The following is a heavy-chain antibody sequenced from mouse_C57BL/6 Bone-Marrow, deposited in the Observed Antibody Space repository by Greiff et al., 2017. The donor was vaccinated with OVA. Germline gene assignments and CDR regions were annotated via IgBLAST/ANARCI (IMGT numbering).Heavy chain of an antibody. D-gene: IGHD2-5*01. CDR3: ARKGYSNYGYFDV. CDR2: IYPGGGYT. V-gene: IGHV1-63*01. CDR1: GYTFTNYW. J-gene: IGHJ1*03. Sequence: VQLQQSGAELVRPGTSVKMSCKASGYTFTNYWIGWAKQRPGHGLEWIGDIYPGGGYTNYNEKFKGKATLTADKSSSTAYMQFSSLTSEDSAIYYCARKGYSNYGYFDVWGTGTTVTVSS.